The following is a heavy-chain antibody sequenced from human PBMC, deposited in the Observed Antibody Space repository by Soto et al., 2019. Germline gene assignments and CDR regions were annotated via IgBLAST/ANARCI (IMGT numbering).Heavy chain of an antibody. Sequence: EVQLVESGGGLVQPGGSLRLSCAASGFTFSSYWMHWVRQAPGKGLVWVSRINRDGSSTSYADSVKGRFTISRDNAKNTLYLQMNSLRAEDRAVYYFARDLTPTGYDILTGSSFDYWGQGTLVPVSS. D-gene: IGHD3-9*01. V-gene: IGHV3-74*01. CDR3: ARDLTPTGYDILTGSSFDY. J-gene: IGHJ4*02. CDR2: INRDGSST. CDR1: GFTFSSYW.